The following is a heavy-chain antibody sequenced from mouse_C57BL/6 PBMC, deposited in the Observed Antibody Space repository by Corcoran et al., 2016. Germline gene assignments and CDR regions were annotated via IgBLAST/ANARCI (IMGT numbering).Heavy chain of an antibody. Sequence: QVQLKQSGAELVRPGASVKLSCKASGYTFTDYYINWVKQRPGQGLEWIARIYPGSGNTYYNEKFKGKATLTAEKSSSTAYMQLSSLTSEDSAVYFCAGGYSWYFDVWGTGTTVTVSS. V-gene: IGHV1-76*01. D-gene: IGHD2-3*01. J-gene: IGHJ1*03. CDR2: IYPGSGNT. CDR3: AGGYSWYFDV. CDR1: GYTFTDYY.